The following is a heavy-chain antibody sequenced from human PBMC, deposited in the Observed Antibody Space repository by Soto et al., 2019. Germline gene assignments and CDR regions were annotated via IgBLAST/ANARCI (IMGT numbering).Heavy chain of an antibody. CDR1: GFTLSNYY. D-gene: IGHD1-26*01. CDR2: ISSTGRTI. J-gene: IGHJ4*02. Sequence: GGSLRLSCGASGFTLSNYYMSWIRQAPGKGLEWVSYISSTGRTIYYADAVKGRFTVYRDNAQISLSLKLKSVGVEDTVVYFCVRSWSRGWDFVFWGPGTLGTV. V-gene: IGHV3-11*01. CDR3: VRSWSRGWDFVF.